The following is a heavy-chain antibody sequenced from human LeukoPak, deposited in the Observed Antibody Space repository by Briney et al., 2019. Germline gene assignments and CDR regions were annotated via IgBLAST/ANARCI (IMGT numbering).Heavy chain of an antibody. CDR2: INAGNGNT. CDR3: AREERQWLDLYYYYGMDV. D-gene: IGHD6-19*01. CDR1: GYTFTSYA. J-gene: IGHJ6*02. Sequence: ASVKVSCKASGYTFTSYAMHWVRQAPGQRLEWMGWINAGNGNTKYSQKFQGRVTITRDTSASTAYMELSSLRSEDTAVYYCAREERQWLDLYYYYGMDVWGQGTTVTVSS. V-gene: IGHV1-3*01.